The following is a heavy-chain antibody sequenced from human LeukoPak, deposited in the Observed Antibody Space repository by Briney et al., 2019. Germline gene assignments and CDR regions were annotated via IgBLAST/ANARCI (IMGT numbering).Heavy chain of an antibody. V-gene: IGHV3-53*01. CDR1: GFTVSGNY. J-gene: IGHJ4*02. D-gene: IGHD2-2*01. CDR3: ARDHNEVPAAITAY. CDR2: IFSGGSR. Sequence: GGSLRLSCTASGFTVSGNYMSWVRQAPGKGLEWVSVIFSGGSRYYAESVKGRFTISRDTSKNTLFLQMNSLRAEDTAVYYCARDHNEVPAAITAYWGQGTLVTVSS.